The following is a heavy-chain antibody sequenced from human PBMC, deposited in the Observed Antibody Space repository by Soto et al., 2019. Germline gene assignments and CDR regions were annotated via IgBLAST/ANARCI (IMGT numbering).Heavy chain of an antibody. D-gene: IGHD3-3*01. CDR2: IVPNVGTV. J-gene: IGHJ4*03. Sequence: ASVKVSCKASGGTLSSFINYPINWVRQAPGQGLEWMGGIVPNVGTVNYAQKFQGRVTATADKSTGTAYMELSSLRSEDTALYYCARRDTSGFLRYFDNWGQGTLVTVSS. CDR1: GGTLSSFINYP. V-gene: IGHV1-69*06. CDR3: ARRDTSGFLRYFDN.